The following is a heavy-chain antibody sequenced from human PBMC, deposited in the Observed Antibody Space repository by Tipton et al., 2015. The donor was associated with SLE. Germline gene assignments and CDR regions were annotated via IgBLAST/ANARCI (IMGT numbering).Heavy chain of an antibody. CDR2: ITTKSVGEAT. CDR3: ARSGYDYPYLCYS. J-gene: IGHJ4*02. D-gene: IGHD5-12*01. V-gene: IGHV3-15*01. Sequence: SLRLSCAASGFTFGDAHMNWVRQAPGKGLEWVGLITTKSVGEATIYGAPVQGRFAISRDDSKNTLYLQMNSLKTEDTGVYYCARSGYDYPYLCYSWGQGPLVTVSS. CDR1: GFTFGDAH.